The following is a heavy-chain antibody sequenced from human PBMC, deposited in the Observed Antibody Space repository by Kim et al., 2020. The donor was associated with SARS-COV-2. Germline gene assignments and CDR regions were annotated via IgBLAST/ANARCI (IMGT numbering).Heavy chain of an antibody. V-gene: IGHV3-64*01. Sequence: VKGRFTISRDNSKNTLYLQMGSLRAEDMAVYYCARVAGYSSSWYVWYFDLWGRGTLVTVSS. CDR3: ARVAGYSSSWYVWYFDL. J-gene: IGHJ2*01. D-gene: IGHD6-13*01.